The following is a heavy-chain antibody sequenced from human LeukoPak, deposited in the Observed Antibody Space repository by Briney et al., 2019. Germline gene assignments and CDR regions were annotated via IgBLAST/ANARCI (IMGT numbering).Heavy chain of an antibody. D-gene: IGHD3-10*01. CDR2: IYYSGST. Sequence: PSETLSLTCTVSGGSISSSSYYWGWIRQPPGKGLEWIGYIYYSGSTNYNPSLKSRVTISVDTSKNQFSLKLSSVTAADTAVYYCARGSFWPRNNWFDPWGQGTLVTVSS. V-gene: IGHV4-61*05. CDR3: ARGSFWPRNNWFDP. J-gene: IGHJ5*02. CDR1: GGSISSSSYY.